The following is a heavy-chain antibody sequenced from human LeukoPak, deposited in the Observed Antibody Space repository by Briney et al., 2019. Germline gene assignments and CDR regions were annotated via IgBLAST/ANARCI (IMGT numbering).Heavy chain of an antibody. J-gene: IGHJ4*02. CDR3: ARDRRDGYNYFDY. CDR2: IYYSGST. V-gene: IGHV4-59*01. Sequence: SETLSLTCTVSGGSISSYYWTWIRQPPGKGLEWIGYIYYSGSTNYNPSLKSRVTISVDTSKNQFSLKLSSVTAADTAVYYCARDRRDGYNYFDYWGQGTLVTVSS. D-gene: IGHD5-24*01. CDR1: GGSISSYY.